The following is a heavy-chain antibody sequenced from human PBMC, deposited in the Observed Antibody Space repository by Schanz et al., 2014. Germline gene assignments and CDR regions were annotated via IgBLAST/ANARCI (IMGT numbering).Heavy chain of an antibody. CDR1: GFTFSSYA. Sequence: EVQLVESGGGLIQPGGSLRLSCAASGFTFSSYAMSWVRQARGKGLEWVSAMNESHSTIYYADSVRGRFTISRDNSRSTMYLQMNSLRAEDTAVYFCAKDLGVDCGDGCFNWYFDLWGRGTLVTVSS. D-gene: IGHD2-21*02. J-gene: IGHJ2*01. CDR2: MNESHSTI. V-gene: IGHV3-23*04. CDR3: AKDLGVDCGDGCFNWYFDL.